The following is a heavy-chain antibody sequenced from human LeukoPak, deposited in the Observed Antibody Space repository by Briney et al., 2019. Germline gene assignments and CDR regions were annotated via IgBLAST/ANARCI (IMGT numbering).Heavy chain of an antibody. D-gene: IGHD2-2*01. CDR1: GGSISSGGYS. CDR2: IYHSGST. Sequence: SETLSLTCAVSGGSISSGGYSWSWIRQPPGKGLEWIGYIYHSGSTYYNPSLKSRVTISVDRSKNQFSLKLSSVTAADTAVYYCARGVPAASAEYFQHWGQGILVTVSS. CDR3: ARGVPAASAEYFQH. J-gene: IGHJ1*01. V-gene: IGHV4-30-2*01.